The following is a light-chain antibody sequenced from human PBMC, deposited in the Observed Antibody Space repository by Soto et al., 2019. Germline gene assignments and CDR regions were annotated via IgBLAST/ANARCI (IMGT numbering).Light chain of an antibody. CDR3: GSYTSTDTPFV. J-gene: IGLJ1*01. V-gene: IGLV2-14*01. CDR2: EVN. Sequence: QSVLAQPSSVSGSPGQSITISCTGTSTDVGGYNYVSWYQHHPGKGPKLIIYEVNNRPSGVSGRFSGSKSGNKASLTISNLEAEDESDYYCGSYTSTDTPFVFGTGTKVTVL. CDR1: STDVGGYNY.